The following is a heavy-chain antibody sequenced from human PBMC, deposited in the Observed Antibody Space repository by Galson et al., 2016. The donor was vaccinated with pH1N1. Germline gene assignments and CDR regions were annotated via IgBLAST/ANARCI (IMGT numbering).Heavy chain of an antibody. J-gene: IGHJ5*02. CDR3: ARVGSVIVVVTGATPTPGWFDP. V-gene: IGHV1-3*01. D-gene: IGHD2-21*02. Sequence: SVKVSCKASGYTFAIYAIHWVRQAPGQSLEWMGWINVGNGNTKYSQKFQDRVTITRDTSATTAYMELSSLRFDDTAVYYCARVGSVIVVVTGATPTPGWFDPWGQGTLVTVSS. CDR2: INVGNGNT. CDR1: GYTFAIYA.